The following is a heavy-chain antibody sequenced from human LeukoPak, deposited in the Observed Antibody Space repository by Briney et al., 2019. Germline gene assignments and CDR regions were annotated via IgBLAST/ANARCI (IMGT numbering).Heavy chain of an antibody. D-gene: IGHD3-10*01. CDR2: IYYSGST. Sequence: PSETLSLTCTVSGGSISSSSYYWGWIRQPPGKGLEWIGSIYYSGSTYYNPSLKGRVTISVDTSKNQFSLKLSSVTAADTAVYYCARGSYYYGSGSPNWFDPWGQGTLVTVSS. CDR1: GGSISSSSYY. CDR3: ARGSYYYGSGSPNWFDP. V-gene: IGHV4-39*01. J-gene: IGHJ5*02.